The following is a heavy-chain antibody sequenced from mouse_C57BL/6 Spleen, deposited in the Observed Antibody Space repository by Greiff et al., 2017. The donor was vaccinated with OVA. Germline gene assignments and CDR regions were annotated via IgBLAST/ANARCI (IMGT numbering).Heavy chain of an antibody. J-gene: IGHJ2*01. V-gene: IGHV7-3*01. Sequence: EVQLVESGGGLVQPGGSLSLSCAASGFTFTDYYMSWVRQPPGKALEWLGFIRNKANGYTTEYSASVKGRFTISRDNSQSILYLQMNALRAEDSATYYCARSLNWAYFDYWGQGTTLTVSS. D-gene: IGHD4-1*01. CDR3: ARSLNWAYFDY. CDR2: IRNKANGYTT. CDR1: GFTFTDYY.